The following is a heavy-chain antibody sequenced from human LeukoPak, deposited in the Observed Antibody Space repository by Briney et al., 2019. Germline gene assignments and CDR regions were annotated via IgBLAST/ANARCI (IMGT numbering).Heavy chain of an antibody. Sequence: GRSLRPSCAASGFTFSRYDIHWVRQAPGKGLEWVAGISNDGGNKYYAESVKGRFTISRDNSKNTLYLQMNSLRAEDTAVYYCAKDSEQLAYYFDYWGQGTLVTVSS. CDR3: AKDSEQLAYYFDY. D-gene: IGHD6-13*01. CDR2: ISNDGGNK. V-gene: IGHV3-30*18. CDR1: GFTFSRYD. J-gene: IGHJ4*02.